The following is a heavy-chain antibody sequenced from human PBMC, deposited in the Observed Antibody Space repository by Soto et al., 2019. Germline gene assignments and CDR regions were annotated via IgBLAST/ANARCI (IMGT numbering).Heavy chain of an antibody. CDR1: GFTFSSYG. V-gene: IGHV3-23*01. D-gene: IGHD3-22*01. CDR3: ARRYYYVSSGYYPP. J-gene: IGHJ5*02. Sequence: PGGSLRLSCAASGFTFSSYGMSWVRQAPGKGLEWVSSISGGGGSTYYADSVKGRFTISRDNSKNTLYLQMNSLRAEDTAVYYCARRYYYVSSGYYPPWGQGTLVTVSS. CDR2: ISGGGGST.